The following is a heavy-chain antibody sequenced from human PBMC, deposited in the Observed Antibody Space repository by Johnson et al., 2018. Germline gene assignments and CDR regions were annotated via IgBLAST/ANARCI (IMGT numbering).Heavy chain of an antibody. CDR3: AKVEYSISHYYYYYCRDV. Sequence: QVQLVQSGGGVVQPGRSLRLSCAASGFTFSSYGMHWVRQAPGKGLEWVAVISYDGSNKYYADSVKGRFTISRDNSKNTLYLQMNSLRVEDTAVYYCAKVEYSISHYYYYYCRDVWGKGTTVTVSS. V-gene: IGHV3-30*18. D-gene: IGHD6-6*01. J-gene: IGHJ6*04. CDR2: ISYDGSNK. CDR1: GFTFSSYG.